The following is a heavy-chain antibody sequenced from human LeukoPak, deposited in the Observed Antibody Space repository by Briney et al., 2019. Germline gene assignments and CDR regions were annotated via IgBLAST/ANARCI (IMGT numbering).Heavy chain of an antibody. CDR2: INPSGDDT. Sequence: GASVKVSCKASGYTFTSYYMHWVRQAPGQGLEWMGIINPSGDDTGYAQKFQGRVTMTRDTSTSTVYMELNSLRSEDTALYYCARSRDGYNWLFEYWGQGTLVTVSS. CDR1: GYTFTSYY. CDR3: ARSRDGYNWLFEY. J-gene: IGHJ4*02. V-gene: IGHV1-46*01. D-gene: IGHD5-24*01.